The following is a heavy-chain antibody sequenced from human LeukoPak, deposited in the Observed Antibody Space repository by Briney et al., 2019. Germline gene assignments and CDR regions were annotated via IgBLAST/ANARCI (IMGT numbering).Heavy chain of an antibody. V-gene: IGHV4-34*01. Sequence: SETLSLTRAVYGGSFSGYYWSWIRQPPGKGLEWIGEINHSGSTNYNPSLKSRVTISVDTSKNQFSLKLSSVTAADTAVYYCARGAGARAFDIWGQGTMVTVSS. CDR3: ARGAGARAFDI. CDR1: GGSFSGYY. CDR2: INHSGST. J-gene: IGHJ3*02.